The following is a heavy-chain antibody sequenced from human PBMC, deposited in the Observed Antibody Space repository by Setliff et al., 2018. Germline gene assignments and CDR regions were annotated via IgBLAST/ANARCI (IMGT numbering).Heavy chain of an antibody. D-gene: IGHD4-4*01. Sequence: GGPLRLSCAASGFTFSNYAMSWVRQAPGKGLEWVSAISGSGAISYADSVKGRFTVSRDNSKNTLYLQMNSLRGEDTAVYYCAKDTGYYFDYWGQGTLVTVSS. V-gene: IGHV3-23*01. CDR3: AKDTGYYFDY. J-gene: IGHJ4*02. CDR2: ISGSGAI. CDR1: GFTFSNYA.